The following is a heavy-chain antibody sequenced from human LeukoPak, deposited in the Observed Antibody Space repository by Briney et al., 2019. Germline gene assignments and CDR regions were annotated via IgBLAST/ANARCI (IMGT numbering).Heavy chain of an antibody. J-gene: IGHJ4*02. D-gene: IGHD3-9*01. CDR2: IKQDGSEK. V-gene: IGHV3-7*01. CDR3: ARVVILPGYYIDY. Sequence: PGGSLRLSCAASGFTFSSYWMSWVRQAPGKGLEWVANIKQDGSEKYYVDSVKGRFTISRDNAKNSLYLQMNSLRAEDTAVYYCARVVILPGYYIDYWGQGTLVTVSS. CDR1: GFTFSSYW.